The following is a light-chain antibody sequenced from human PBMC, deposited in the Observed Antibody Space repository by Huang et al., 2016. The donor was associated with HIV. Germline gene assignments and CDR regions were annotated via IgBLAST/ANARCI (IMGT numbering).Light chain of an antibody. V-gene: IGKV3-15*01. Sequence: ETVMTQSPVTLSVSPGDRASLSCRSSQIVNSHLAWYQQKPGQAPRLLLYAASTRATGVPARFSGSGAGTEFTLTISTLQSEDSAVYYCQQYNDFRSTFGPGTRVEIK. CDR2: AAS. J-gene: IGKJ3*01. CDR1: QIVNSH. CDR3: QQYNDFRST.